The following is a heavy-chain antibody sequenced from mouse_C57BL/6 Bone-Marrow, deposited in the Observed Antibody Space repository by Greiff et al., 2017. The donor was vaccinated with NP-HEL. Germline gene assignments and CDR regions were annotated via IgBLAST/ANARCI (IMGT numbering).Heavy chain of an antibody. D-gene: IGHD1-1*01. CDR2: IDPSDSYT. V-gene: IGHV1-50*01. CDR3: ARKAYYGRSYESAY. Sequence: QVQLQQPGAELVKPGASVKLSCKASGYTFTTYWMQWVKQRPGQGLEWIGEIDPSDSYTNYNQKFKGKATLTVDTSSSTANMQRSSLTSEDSAVYYCARKAYYGRSYESAYWGQGTLVTVSA. J-gene: IGHJ3*01. CDR1: GYTFTTYW.